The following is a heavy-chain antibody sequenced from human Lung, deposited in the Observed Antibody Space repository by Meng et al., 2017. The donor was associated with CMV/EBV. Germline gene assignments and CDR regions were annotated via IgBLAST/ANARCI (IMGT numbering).Heavy chain of an antibody. Sequence: GESLPLSFSSSSFLFRPYAMSWVRQAPGRGLAWVSAITASGGSTYYADSVKGRFTVSRDNSKNTLYLQMNSLRAEDTALYYCAKAFSASWYREYYDDWGQGALVTVSS. D-gene: IGHD6-13*01. CDR3: AKAFSASWYREYYDD. CDR2: ITASGGST. CDR1: SFLFRPYA. J-gene: IGHJ4*02. V-gene: IGHV3-23*01.